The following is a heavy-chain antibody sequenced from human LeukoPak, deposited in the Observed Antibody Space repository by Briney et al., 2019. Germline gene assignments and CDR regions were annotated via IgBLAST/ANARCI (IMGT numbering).Heavy chain of an antibody. CDR3: AKDIVGEYCYYYGMDV. Sequence: GGSLRLSCAASGFTFSSYAMSWVRQAPGKGLEWVSAISGSGGSTYYADSVKGRFTISRDNSKNTLYLQMNSLRAEDTAVYYCAKDIVGEYCYYYGMDVWGQGTTVTVSS. CDR2: ISGSGGST. D-gene: IGHD2-15*01. CDR1: GFTFSSYA. J-gene: IGHJ6*02. V-gene: IGHV3-23*01.